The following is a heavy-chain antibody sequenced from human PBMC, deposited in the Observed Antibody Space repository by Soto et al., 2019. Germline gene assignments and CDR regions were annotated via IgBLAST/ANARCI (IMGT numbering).Heavy chain of an antibody. V-gene: IGHV3-23*01. CDR3: AKDRRAGGNYGFYSDF. CDR2: SSATGAGT. Sequence: EVQLLESGGGLVQPGGSLRLSCAAYGCTFRSNGMTWVRQAPGKGLEWVSFSSATGAGTYYADSVKGRFTISRDNSKNTLYLQMTSLRADDTAVYYCAKDRRAGGNYGFYSDFWGEVALVIVSS. CDR1: GCTFRSNG. J-gene: IGHJ4*02. D-gene: IGHD1-7*01.